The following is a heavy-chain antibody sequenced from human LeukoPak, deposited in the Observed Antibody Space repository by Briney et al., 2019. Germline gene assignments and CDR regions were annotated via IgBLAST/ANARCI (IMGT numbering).Heavy chain of an antibody. J-gene: IGHJ4*02. CDR2: INPNSGGT. CDR1: GYTFTGYF. D-gene: IGHD2-21*02. V-gene: IGHV1-2*02. Sequence: ASVNVSYKASGYTFTGYFIHGARQAPGQGLEGMGWINPNSGGTNYAQKFQDRVTMTRDTSISTVYMKLSRLRSDDTAVYYCAREDCGGDCYHYWGQGTLVTVSS. CDR3: AREDCGGDCYHY.